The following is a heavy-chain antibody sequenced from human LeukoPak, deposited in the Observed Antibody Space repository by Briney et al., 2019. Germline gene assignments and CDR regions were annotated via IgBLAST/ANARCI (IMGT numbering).Heavy chain of an antibody. J-gene: IGHJ4*02. Sequence: PGGSLRLSCAASGFTFSSYAMHWVRQAPGKGLEWVAVISYDGSNKYYADAVKGRFTISRDNSKNTLYLQMNSLRAEDTAVYYCASLGGTIDGDYWGQGTLVTVSS. V-gene: IGHV3-30*04. D-gene: IGHD2-2*01. CDR3: ASLGGTIDGDY. CDR2: ISYDGSNK. CDR1: GFTFSSYA.